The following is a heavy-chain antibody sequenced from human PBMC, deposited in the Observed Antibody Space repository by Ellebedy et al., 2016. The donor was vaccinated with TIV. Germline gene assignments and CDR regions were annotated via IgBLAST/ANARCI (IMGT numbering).Heavy chain of an antibody. J-gene: IGHJ3*02. V-gene: IGHV3-7*01. Sequence: GESLKISCVGSGFSFSSYWMSWIRQAPGKGLEWVANINQDGSQKYYVDSVKGRFTISRDNAKRSLYLQMSSLRAEDTALYYCATDGSYGDYLSPTHAFEIWGQGTMVTVSS. CDR2: INQDGSQK. D-gene: IGHD4-17*01. CDR3: ATDGSYGDYLSPTHAFEI. CDR1: GFSFSSYW.